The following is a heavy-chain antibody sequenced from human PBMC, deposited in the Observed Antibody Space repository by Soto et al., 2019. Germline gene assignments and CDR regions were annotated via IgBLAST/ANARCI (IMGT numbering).Heavy chain of an antibody. D-gene: IGHD6-19*01. CDR1: GDSIGGSSYY. CDR3: GRQQSEIYSSRSMVAFYX. CDR2: FGYSGRT. V-gene: IGHV4-39*01. Sequence: PSETLCLTCGVSGDSIGGSSYYWVWIRQSPGKGLELIGNFGYSGRTYCNPSLKSRVTISVDRSKNQFSLNLRSVSAADTAVYFCGRQQSEIYSSRSMVAFYXWGQGTLVTVSX. J-gene: IGHJ4*02.